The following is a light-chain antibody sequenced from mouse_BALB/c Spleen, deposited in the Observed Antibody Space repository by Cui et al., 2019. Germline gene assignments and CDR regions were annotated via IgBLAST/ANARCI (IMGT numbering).Light chain of an antibody. CDR3: QQYSSYHT. J-gene: IGKJ2*01. CDR1: QDVGTA. Sequence: DIVMTQSHKFMSTSVGDRVSITCKASQDVGTAVAWYQQKPGQSPKLLIYWASTRHTGVPDRFTGSGSGTDFTLNISNVQSEDLADYFCQQYSSYHTFGGGTKLEIK. V-gene: IGKV6-23*01. CDR2: WAS.